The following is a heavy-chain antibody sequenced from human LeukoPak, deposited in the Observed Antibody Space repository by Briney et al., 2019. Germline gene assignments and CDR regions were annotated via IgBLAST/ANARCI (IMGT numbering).Heavy chain of an antibody. CDR3: ARDGDGYCTSTSCPNHYMEV. J-gene: IGHJ6*03. CDR1: GGSISSYY. Sequence: SETLSLTCTVSGGSISSYYWSWIRQPAGKGLEWIGRIYTSGSTNYNPSLKSRVTMSVDTSKNQFSLKLSSVTAADVAVYYCARDGDGYCTSTSCPNHYMEVCGRKTTVTVSS. D-gene: IGHD2-2*03. V-gene: IGHV4-4*07. CDR2: IYTSGST.